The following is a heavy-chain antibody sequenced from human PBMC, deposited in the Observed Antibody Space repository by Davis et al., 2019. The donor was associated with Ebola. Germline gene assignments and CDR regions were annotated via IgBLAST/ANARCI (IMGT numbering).Heavy chain of an antibody. CDR2: ISGDSFGT. J-gene: IGHJ4*02. D-gene: IGHD6-25*01. Sequence: GESLKISCIASGIIFNNYAMNWVRQAPGKGLEWVSSISGDSFGTAYSDSVKGRFTISRDSLKNTLYLQMNNLRADDTAVYYCAKDVRGFNRPSDYWGQGTLVTVSS. V-gene: IGHV3-23*01. CDR3: AKDVRGFNRPSDY. CDR1: GIIFNNYA.